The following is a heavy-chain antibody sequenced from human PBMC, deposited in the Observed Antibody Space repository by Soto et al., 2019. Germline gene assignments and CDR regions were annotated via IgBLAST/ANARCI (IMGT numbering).Heavy chain of an antibody. V-gene: IGHV3-23*01. CDR2: ISGSGGST. D-gene: IGHD2-15*01. CDR3: AKGGDDCSGGTCYYYYYGMDV. J-gene: IGHJ6*02. CDR1: GFTSSSYA. Sequence: EVQLLESGGGLVQPGGSLRLSCAASGFTSSSYAMSWVRQAPGKGLEWVSAISGSGGSTYYADSVKGRFTISRDNSKNTLSLQMNSLRAEDTAVYYCAKGGDDCSGGTCYYYYYGMDVWGQGTTVTVSS.